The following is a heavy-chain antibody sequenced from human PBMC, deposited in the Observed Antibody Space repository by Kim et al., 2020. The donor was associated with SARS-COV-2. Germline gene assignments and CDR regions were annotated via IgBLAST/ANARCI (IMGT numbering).Heavy chain of an antibody. J-gene: IGHJ3*02. D-gene: IGHD2-8*02. V-gene: IGHV3-11*01. CDR3: ARSRDTTGHVDAFDI. Sequence: AAPMKCRFTTSRDNAKNSLYLQMNSLGAEDTAVYYCARSRDTTGHVDAFDIWGQGTMVTVSS.